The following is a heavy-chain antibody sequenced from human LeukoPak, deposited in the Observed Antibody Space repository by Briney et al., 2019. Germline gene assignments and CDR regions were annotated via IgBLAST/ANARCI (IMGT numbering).Heavy chain of an antibody. CDR3: ARGGYYYDSSPKWFDP. CDR2: MYTSGST. J-gene: IGHJ5*02. CDR1: GGSISSGSYY. V-gene: IGHV4-61*02. Sequence: SETLSLTCTVSGGSISSGSYYWSWIRQPAGKGLEWIGRMYTSGSTNYNPSLKSRVTTSVDTSKNQFSLKLSSVTAADTGVYYCARGGYYYDSSPKWFDPWGQGTLVTVSS. D-gene: IGHD3-22*01.